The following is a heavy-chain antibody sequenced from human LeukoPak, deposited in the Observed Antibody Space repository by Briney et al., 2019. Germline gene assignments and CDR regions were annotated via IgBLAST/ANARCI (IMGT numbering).Heavy chain of an antibody. V-gene: IGHV3-21*01. J-gene: IGHJ6*03. D-gene: IGHD2-2*01. CDR3: ARGPIVVVPNYYMDV. Sequence: NPGGSLRLSCAASGFTFSSYSMNWVRQAPGKGLEWVSSISSSSSYIYYADSVKGRFTISRDNAKNSLYLQMNSLRAEDTAVYYCARGPIVVVPNYYMDVWGKGTTVTVSS. CDR1: GFTFSSYS. CDR2: ISSSSSYI.